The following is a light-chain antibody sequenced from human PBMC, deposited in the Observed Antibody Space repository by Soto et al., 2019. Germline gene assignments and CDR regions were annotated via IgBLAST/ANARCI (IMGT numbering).Light chain of an antibody. CDR3: QQRYNTPLT. V-gene: IGKV1-39*01. CDR2: SAS. J-gene: IGKJ4*01. Sequence: DIQMTQSPSSLSASVGDRVTITCRASQSISDYLTWYQKKPGKAPNLLVYSASSLQSGVPSRFTGSGSGSDFTLTISSLQREDFATYFCQQRYNTPLTFGGGTKVEIK. CDR1: QSISDY.